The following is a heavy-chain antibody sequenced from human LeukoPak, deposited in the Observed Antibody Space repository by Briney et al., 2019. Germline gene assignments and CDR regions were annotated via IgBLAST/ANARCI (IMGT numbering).Heavy chain of an antibody. CDR1: GGSFSGYY. D-gene: IGHD3-10*01. CDR3: TKSDGYGLIRI. Sequence: SETLSLTCAVYGGSFSGYYWSWIRQPPGKGLEWIGEINHSGSTNHNPSLKSRVTISVDTSKKQFSLRLSSVTAADTAVYYCTKSDGYGLIRICGRGTMVTVSS. J-gene: IGHJ3*02. V-gene: IGHV4-34*01. CDR2: INHSGST.